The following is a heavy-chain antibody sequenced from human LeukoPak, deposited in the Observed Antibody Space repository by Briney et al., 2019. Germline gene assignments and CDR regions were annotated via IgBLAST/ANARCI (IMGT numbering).Heavy chain of an antibody. CDR1: GFTVSSNY. CDR2: IYSGGST. D-gene: IGHD3-10*01. CDR3: ARETYSGSLY. Sequence: QTVGSLRLSRAASGFTVSSNYMSWVRQAPGKGLEWVSVIYSGGSTYYADSVKGRLTISRDNSKNTLYLQMNSLRAEDTAVYYCARETYSGSLYWGQGTLVTVSS. V-gene: IGHV3-66*01. J-gene: IGHJ4*02.